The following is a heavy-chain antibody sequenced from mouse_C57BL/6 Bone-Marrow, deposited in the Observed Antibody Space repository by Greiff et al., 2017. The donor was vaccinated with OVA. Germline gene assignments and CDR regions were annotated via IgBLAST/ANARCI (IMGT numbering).Heavy chain of an antibody. D-gene: IGHD2-3*01. CDR2: IDPSDSYT. CDR3: ARSGDGYYRFAY. J-gene: IGHJ3*01. V-gene: IGHV1-69*01. CDR1: GYTFTSYW. Sequence: VQLQQPGAELVMPGASVKLSCKASGYTFTSYWMHWVKQRPGQGLEWIGEIDPSDSYTNYNQKFKGKSTLTVDKSSSTAYMQLSRLTSEDSAVYYCARSGDGYYRFAYWGQGTLVTVSA.